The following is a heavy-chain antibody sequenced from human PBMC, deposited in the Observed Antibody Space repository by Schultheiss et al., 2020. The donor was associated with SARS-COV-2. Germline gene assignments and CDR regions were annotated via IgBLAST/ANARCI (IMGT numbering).Heavy chain of an antibody. Sequence: GESLKISCAASGFTFSSYAMHWVRQAPGKGLEWVAVISYDGSNKYYADSVKGRFTISRDNSKNTLYLQMNSLRAEDTAVYYCARVGVVVPAAIRVYYYYYMDVWGKGTTVTVSS. J-gene: IGHJ6*03. CDR3: ARVGVVVPAAIRVYYYYYMDV. V-gene: IGHV3-30*01. D-gene: IGHD2-2*02. CDR1: GFTFSSYA. CDR2: ISYDGSNK.